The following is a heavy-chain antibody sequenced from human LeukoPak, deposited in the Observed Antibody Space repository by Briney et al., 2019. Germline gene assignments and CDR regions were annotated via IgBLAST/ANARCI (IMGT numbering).Heavy chain of an antibody. CDR2: MNPNSGNT. Sequence: ASVKVSCKASGYTFTSYDINWVRQATGQGLEWMGWMNPNSGNTGYAQKFQGRVTMTRNTSISTAYMELSSLRSEDTAVYYCARGRYFDWLGSYNWSDPWGQGTLVTVSS. J-gene: IGHJ5*02. V-gene: IGHV1-8*01. CDR1: GYTFTSYD. D-gene: IGHD3-9*01. CDR3: ARGRYFDWLGSYNWSDP.